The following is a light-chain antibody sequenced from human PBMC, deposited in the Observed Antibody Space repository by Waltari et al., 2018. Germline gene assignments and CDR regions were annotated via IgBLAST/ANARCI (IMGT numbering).Light chain of an antibody. V-gene: IGLV2-23*02. Sequence: QSALTQPASVSGSPGQSITISCTGTSSDAGSYDLVSLYLQHPSKAPKLMIYEVYKRTSGVSKRFSVSKSGNTASLTISGLQAEDDADYYCCSYAGSSTFTFGGGTKLTVL. CDR1: SSDAGSYDL. J-gene: IGLJ2*01. CDR2: EVY. CDR3: CSYAGSSTFT.